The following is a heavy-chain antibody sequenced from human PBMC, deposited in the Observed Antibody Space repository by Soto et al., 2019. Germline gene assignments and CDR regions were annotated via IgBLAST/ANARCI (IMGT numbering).Heavy chain of an antibody. Sequence: SETRSLTCAVSGGSISSGGYSWSWIRQPPGKGLEWIGYIYYSGSTNYNPSLKSRVTISVDTSKNQFSLKLSSVNAADTAVYYCARGLDTAMVSFDYWGWGTLVTVSS. CDR3: ARGLDTAMVSFDY. D-gene: IGHD5-18*01. V-gene: IGHV4-61*08. CDR1: GGSISSGGYS. J-gene: IGHJ4*02. CDR2: IYYSGST.